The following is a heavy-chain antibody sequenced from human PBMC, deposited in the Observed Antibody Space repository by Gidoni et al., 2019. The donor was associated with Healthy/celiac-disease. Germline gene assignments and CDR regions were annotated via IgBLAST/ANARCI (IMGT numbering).Heavy chain of an antibody. Sequence: EVQLVESGGGLVQHGGSLRRYSAASGFTFSSYSMNWVRQAPGKGLEGVSDISSSSSTIYYADSVKGRFTISRDNAKNSLYLQMNSLRAEDTAVYYCARQRLSTYYYYGMDVWGKGTTVTVSS. D-gene: IGHD2-21*02. CDR2: ISSSSSTI. CDR3: ARQRLSTYYYYGMDV. V-gene: IGHV3-48*01. CDR1: GFTFSSYS. J-gene: IGHJ6*04.